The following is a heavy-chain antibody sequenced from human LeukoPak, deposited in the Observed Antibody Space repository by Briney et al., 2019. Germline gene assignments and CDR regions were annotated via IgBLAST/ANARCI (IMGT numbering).Heavy chain of an antibody. CDR2: INPNSGGT. CDR1: GYTFTDYY. Sequence: ASVKVSCKASGYTFTDYYMHWVRQAPGQGLEWMGWINPNSGGTNYAQKFQGRVTMTRDTSISTAYMELSRLRSDDTAVYYCARSRGTMVRGVIKSYYYYGMDVWGQGTTVTVSS. D-gene: IGHD3-10*01. V-gene: IGHV1-2*02. J-gene: IGHJ6*02. CDR3: ARSRGTMVRGVIKSYYYYGMDV.